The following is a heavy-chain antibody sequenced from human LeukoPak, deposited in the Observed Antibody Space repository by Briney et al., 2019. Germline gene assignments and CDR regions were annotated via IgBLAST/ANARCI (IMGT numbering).Heavy chain of an antibody. CDR2: TSYDGNHT. CDR3: ARGLSEHDY. J-gene: IGHJ4*02. V-gene: IGHV3-30*04. Sequence: GGSLRLSCATSGFTFSNYALHWVRQAPGKGLEWVAVTSYDGNHTYYADSVKGRFTISRDNSKNTLHLQMNSLKVEDTTVYYCARGLSEHDYWGQGTLVTVSS. CDR1: GFTFSNYA. D-gene: IGHD1-14*01.